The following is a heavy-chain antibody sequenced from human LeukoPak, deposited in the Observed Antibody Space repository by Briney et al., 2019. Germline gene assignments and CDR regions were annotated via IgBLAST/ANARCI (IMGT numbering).Heavy chain of an antibody. J-gene: IGHJ5*02. CDR2: ISYDGSNK. V-gene: IGHV3-30*14. CDR1: GFTFSSYA. CDR3: ARGPIPSAGILDP. Sequence: PGGSLRLSCAASGFTFSSYAMHWVRQAPGKGLEWVAVISYDGSNKYYADSVKGRFTISRDISKNMVNLQMKSLRVDDTAVYYCARGPIPSAGILDPWGQGTLVTVSS. D-gene: IGHD6-13*01.